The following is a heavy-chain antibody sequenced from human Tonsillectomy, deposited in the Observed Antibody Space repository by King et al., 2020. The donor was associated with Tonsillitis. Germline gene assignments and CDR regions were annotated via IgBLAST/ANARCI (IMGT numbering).Heavy chain of an antibody. CDR3: ARVQKLIGYSVGMRGIDP. V-gene: IGHV2-26*01. CDR1: GFSLSNIRMG. CDR2: IFWNDEK. Sequence: TLKESGPVLVKPTETLTLTCTVSGFSLSNIRMGVTWIRQPPGKALEWLAHIFWNDEKAYKTSLKSRLTISKDTSKSQVVLSMANMDPLDTAVYYCARVQKLIGYSVGMRGIDPWGQGTPVTVSS. J-gene: IGHJ5*02. D-gene: IGHD1-26*01.